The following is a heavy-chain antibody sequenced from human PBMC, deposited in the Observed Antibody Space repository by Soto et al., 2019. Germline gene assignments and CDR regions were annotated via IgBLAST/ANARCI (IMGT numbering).Heavy chain of an antibody. CDR2: IFYTGVT. D-gene: IGHD3-22*01. Sequence: QVQLQESGPGLVKPSETLSLTCSVSGGSVSNASFYWTWIRQAPGTGLVYIGYIFYTGVTNYNPSLSSRVTISLDTSKHHFSLKLNSMTAADTAVYYCVRVLDSSWYADLWGRGTLVTVSS. CDR1: GGSVSNASFY. J-gene: IGHJ2*01. V-gene: IGHV4-61*03. CDR3: VRVLDSSWYADL.